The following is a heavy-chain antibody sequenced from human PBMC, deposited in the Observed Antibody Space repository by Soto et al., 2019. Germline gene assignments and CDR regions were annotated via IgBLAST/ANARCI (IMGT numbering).Heavy chain of an antibody. CDR2: ISGSGGST. CDR3: AKDSRWDEEGDAFDI. CDR1: GFTFSSYA. J-gene: IGHJ3*02. Sequence: GGSLRLSCAASGFTFSSYAMSWVRQAPGKGLEWVSAISGSGGSTYYADSVKGRFTISRENSKNTLYLQMNSLRAEDTAVYYCAKDSRWDEEGDAFDIWGKGTMVTVSS. D-gene: IGHD1-26*01. V-gene: IGHV3-23*01.